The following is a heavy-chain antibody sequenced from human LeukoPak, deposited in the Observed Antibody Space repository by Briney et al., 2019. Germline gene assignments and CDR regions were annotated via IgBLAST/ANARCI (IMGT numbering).Heavy chain of an antibody. Sequence: PGRSLRPSCAASGFTFSSYGMHWVRQAPGKGLEWVAVIWYDGSNKYYADSVKGRFTISRDNSKNTLYLQMNSLRAEDTAVYYCARSPTGRGRNYYFDYWGQGTLVTVSS. J-gene: IGHJ4*02. D-gene: IGHD1-1*01. CDR2: IWYDGSNK. CDR3: ARSPTGRGRNYYFDY. V-gene: IGHV3-33*01. CDR1: GFTFSSYG.